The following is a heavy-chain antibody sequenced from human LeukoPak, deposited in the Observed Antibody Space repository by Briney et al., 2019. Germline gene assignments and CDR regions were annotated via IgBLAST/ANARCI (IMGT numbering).Heavy chain of an antibody. CDR1: GYTFTDYY. CDR2: INPNDGDT. CDR3: ARANFLYCSSSTCLFDH. Sequence: ASVKVSCKASGYTFTDYYMHWVRQAPGQGFEWMGWINPNDGDTNYAQKLQGRVTMTRDTSISTAHMEVSRLRSDDTAVYYCARANFLYCSSSTCLFDHWGQGTLVTVSS. D-gene: IGHD2-2*01. J-gene: IGHJ4*02. V-gene: IGHV1-2*02.